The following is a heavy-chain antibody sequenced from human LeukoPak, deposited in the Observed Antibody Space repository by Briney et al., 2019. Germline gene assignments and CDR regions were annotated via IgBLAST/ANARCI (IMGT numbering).Heavy chain of an antibody. CDR2: IYHSGST. D-gene: IGHD7-27*01. CDR1: GGSISSYY. CDR3: ASRKLGNDY. Sequence: SETLSLTCTVSGGSISSYYWSWIRQSPGKGLEWIGYIYHSGSTSYSPSLKSRVTISADTSQNQFSLKLSSVTAADTAVYYCASRKLGNDYWGQGTLVTVSS. J-gene: IGHJ4*02. V-gene: IGHV4-59*01.